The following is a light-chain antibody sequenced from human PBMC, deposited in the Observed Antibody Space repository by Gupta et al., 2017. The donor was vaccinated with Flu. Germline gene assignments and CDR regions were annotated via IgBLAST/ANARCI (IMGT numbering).Light chain of an antibody. V-gene: IGLV2-14*01. CDR1: SSDVGGYNY. J-gene: IGLJ3*02. CDR3: SSYTSSSTFV. Sequence: QSALTQPASVSGSPGQSITISCTGTSSDVGGYNYVSWYQQHPGKAPKLMIYEVSNRPSGVSNRFSGSKPGNTASLTISGLQAEDEADYYCSSYTSSSTFVFGGGTKLTVL. CDR2: EVS.